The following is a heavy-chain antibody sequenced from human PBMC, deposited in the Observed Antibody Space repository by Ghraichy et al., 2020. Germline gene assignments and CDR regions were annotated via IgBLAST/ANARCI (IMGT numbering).Heavy chain of an antibody. CDR1: GFTFSSYA. CDR3: AKDQLRFLEQASPAYNWFDP. D-gene: IGHD3-3*01. V-gene: IGHV3-23*01. J-gene: IGHJ5*02. Sequence: GGSLRLSCAASGFTFSSYAMSWVRQAPGKGLEWVSAISGSGGSTYYADSVKGRFTISRDNSKNTLYLQMNSLRAEDTAVYYCAKDQLRFLEQASPAYNWFDPWGQGTLVTVSS. CDR2: ISGSGGST.